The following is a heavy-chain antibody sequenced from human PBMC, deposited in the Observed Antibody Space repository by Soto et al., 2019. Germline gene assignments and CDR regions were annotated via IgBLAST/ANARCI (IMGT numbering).Heavy chain of an antibody. CDR2: INSVNGNT. CDR1: GYTFTSYA. V-gene: IGHV1-3*01. D-gene: IGHD5-18*01. CDR3: ARDGVQLWLHLDY. J-gene: IGHJ4*02. Sequence: ASVKVSCKASGYTFTSYAMHWVRQAPGQRLEWMGWINSVNGNTKXAQKFQGRVXITRDTSSSTAXMELRXLRSEDTAVDYCARDGVQLWLHLDYWGQGTLVTXSS.